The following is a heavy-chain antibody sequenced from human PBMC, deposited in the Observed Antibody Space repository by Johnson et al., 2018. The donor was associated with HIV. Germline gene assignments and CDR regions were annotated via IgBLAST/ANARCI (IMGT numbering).Heavy chain of an antibody. CDR2: ISSNGGST. V-gene: IGHV3-64*01. CDR3: AREGRGSSSGAFDI. CDR1: GFTFSNAW. D-gene: IGHD6-6*01. Sequence: EVQLVESGGGVVQPGRSLRLSCAASGFTFSNAWMSWVRQAPGKGLEYVSAISSNGGSTYYANSVKGRFTISRDNSKNTLYLQMGSLRAEDMAVYYCAREGRGSSSGAFDIWGQGTMVTVSS. J-gene: IGHJ3*02.